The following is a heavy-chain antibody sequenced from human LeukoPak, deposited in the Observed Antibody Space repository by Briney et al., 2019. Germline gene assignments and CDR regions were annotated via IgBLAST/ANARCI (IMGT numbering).Heavy chain of an antibody. D-gene: IGHD4-17*01. CDR1: GYTFTSYA. CDR2: INTNTGNP. CDR3: ARVYHDYGDYALDY. J-gene: IGHJ4*02. Sequence: ASVKVSCKASGYTFTSYAMNWVRQAPGQGLEWMGWINTNTGNPTYAQGFTGRFVFSLDTSVSTAYLQISSLKAEDTAVYYCARVYHDYGDYALDYWGQGTLVTVSS. V-gene: IGHV7-4-1*02.